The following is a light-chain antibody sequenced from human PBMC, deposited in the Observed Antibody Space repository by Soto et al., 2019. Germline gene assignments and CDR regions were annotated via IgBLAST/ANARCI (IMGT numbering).Light chain of an antibody. Sequence: EIVMTQSPATLSVSLGERATLSCRAGQSLDYNLAWYQQKPGQAPRLLIYGASARATGVPARFSVSGSETDFTLTSSSVQSGDFAVYFCQQYSHRPSYTFGQGTKLEIK. CDR2: GAS. CDR1: QSLDYN. J-gene: IGKJ2*01. V-gene: IGKV3-15*01. CDR3: QQYSHRPSYT.